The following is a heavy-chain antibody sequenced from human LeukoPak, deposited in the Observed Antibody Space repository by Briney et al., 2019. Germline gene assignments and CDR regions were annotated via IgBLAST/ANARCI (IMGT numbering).Heavy chain of an antibody. V-gene: IGHV3-53*01. CDR2: IYSGGST. CDR1: GFTVSGNY. J-gene: IGHJ6*02. D-gene: IGHD3-10*01. CDR3: ARGKIGELYWGYYYYGMDV. Sequence: GGSLRLSCAASGFTVSGNYMSWVRQAPGKGLEWVSVIYSGGSTYYADSVKGRFTISRDNSKNTLYLQMNSLRAEDTAVYYCARGKIGELYWGYYYYGMDVWGQGTTVTVSS.